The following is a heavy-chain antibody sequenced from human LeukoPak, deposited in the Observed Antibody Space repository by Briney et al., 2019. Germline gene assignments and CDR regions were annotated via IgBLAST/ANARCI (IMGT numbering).Heavy chain of an antibody. Sequence: SETLSLTCTVSGVSISSSNSYWGWIRQPPGKGLEWIGSIYYSGNTYYNASVKSRVTISIDSSKNQFSLMLSSVTAADTTVYYCARQTGSGLFTLPGGQGTLVTVSS. J-gene: IGHJ4*02. CDR1: GVSISSSNSY. V-gene: IGHV4-39*01. D-gene: IGHD3/OR15-3a*01. CDR3: ARQTGSGLFTLP. CDR2: IYYSGNT.